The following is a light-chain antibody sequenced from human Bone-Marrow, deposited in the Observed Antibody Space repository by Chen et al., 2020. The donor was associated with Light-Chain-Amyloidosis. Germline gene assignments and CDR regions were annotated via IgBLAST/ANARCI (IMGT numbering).Light chain of an antibody. CDR3: SSFTSSSSYV. CDR2: AVS. Sequence: QSALTQPASVSGSPGQSITISCTGTSGDLGTYNYVSWYQQHQCKAPKVMIYAVSNRPSGVSNRFSGSKSGNTTSLTISGLQAEDEADYYCSSFTSSSSYVFGPGTKVTVL. CDR1: SGDLGTYNY. V-gene: IGLV2-14*01. J-gene: IGLJ1*01.